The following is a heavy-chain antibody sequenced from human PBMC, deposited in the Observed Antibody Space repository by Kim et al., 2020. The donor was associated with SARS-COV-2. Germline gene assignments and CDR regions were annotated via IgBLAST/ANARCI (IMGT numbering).Heavy chain of an antibody. V-gene: IGHV4-34*01. CDR1: GGSFSDYN. CDR3: ARGRAGVVPAPVLGLGPYYDYYAMDV. J-gene: IGHJ6*02. CDR2: INHSGST. Sequence: SETLSLTCAVYGGSFSDYNWSWIRQFTGKGLEWIGEINHSGSTSHSPSLKSRVTISVDTSKSQFSLRLKSMTAADTAVYYCARGRAGVVPAPVLGLGPYYDYYAMDVWGQGTAVAVSS. D-gene: IGHD2-2*02.